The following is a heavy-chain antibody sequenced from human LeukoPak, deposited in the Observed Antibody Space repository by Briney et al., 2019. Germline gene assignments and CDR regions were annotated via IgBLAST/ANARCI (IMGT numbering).Heavy chain of an antibody. J-gene: IGHJ3*02. Sequence: KSGGSLRLSCAASGFTFSSYSMNWVRQAPGKGLERVSSISSSSSYIYYADSVKGRFTISRDNAKNSLYLQMNSLRAEDTAVYYCARDRRAGYDSSGYYKIDAFDIWGQGTMVTVSS. CDR2: ISSSSSYI. CDR1: GFTFSSYS. D-gene: IGHD3-22*01. V-gene: IGHV3-21*01. CDR3: ARDRRAGYDSSGYYKIDAFDI.